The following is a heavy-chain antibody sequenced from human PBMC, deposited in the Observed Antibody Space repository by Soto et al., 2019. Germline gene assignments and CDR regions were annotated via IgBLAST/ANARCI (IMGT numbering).Heavy chain of an antibody. V-gene: IGHV4-34*01. D-gene: IGHD3-22*01. CDR3: ARSYYYDSSGSPSIDY. Sequence: SETLSLTCAVYGGSFSGYYWSWIRQPPGKGLEWIGEINHSGSTNYNPSLKSRVIISVDTSKNQFSLKLSSVTAADTAVYYCARSYYYDSSGSPSIDYWGQGTLVTVSS. J-gene: IGHJ4*02. CDR2: INHSGST. CDR1: GGSFSGYY.